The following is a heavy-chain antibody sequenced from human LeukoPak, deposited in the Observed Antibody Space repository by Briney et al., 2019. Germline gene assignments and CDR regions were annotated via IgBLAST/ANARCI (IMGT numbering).Heavy chain of an antibody. D-gene: IGHD6-13*01. CDR1: GFTFSSYA. CDR3: AKAAAAVTTADFDY. J-gene: IGHJ4*02. Sequence: GRSLRLSCAASGFTFSSYAVSWVRQAPGKGLEWVSAISGSGGSTYYADSVKGRFTISRDNSKNTLYLQMNSLRAEDTAVYYCAKAAAAVTTADFDYWGQGTLVTVSS. V-gene: IGHV3-23*01. CDR2: ISGSGGST.